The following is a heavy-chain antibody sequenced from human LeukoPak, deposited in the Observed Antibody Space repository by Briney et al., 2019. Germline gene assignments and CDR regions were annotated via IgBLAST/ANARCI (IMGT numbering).Heavy chain of an antibody. D-gene: IGHD5-12*01. V-gene: IGHV6-1*01. CDR1: GDSVSNTTTA. J-gene: IGHJ4*02. CDR2: TYYRSKWYH. Sequence: SQTLSLTCAISGDSVSNTTTAWNWIRQSPSRGLEWLGRTYYRSKWYHEYAISVRSRIIINSDTSKNQFSLHLKSVTPDDTAVYYCAKGYSMSYWGQGTLVTVSS. CDR3: AKGYSMSY.